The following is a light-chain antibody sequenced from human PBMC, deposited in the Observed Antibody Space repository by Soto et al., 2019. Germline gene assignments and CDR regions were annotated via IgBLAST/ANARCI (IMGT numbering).Light chain of an antibody. Sequence: DIVMTPSPATLSGSQRGRAPLSCSASQSVSSNLAWDQEIPGQAPRLPFYGASTRATGIPARVSGSGSGTECTLTISSLQSEGFAVYYCQQYNNWPWTFGQGTKVDIK. CDR2: GAS. CDR3: QQYNNWPWT. CDR1: QSVSSN. V-gene: IGKV3-15*01. J-gene: IGKJ1*01.